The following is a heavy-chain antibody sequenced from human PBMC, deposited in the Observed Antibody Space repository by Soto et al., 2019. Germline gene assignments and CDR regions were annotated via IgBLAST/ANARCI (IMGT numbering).Heavy chain of an antibody. J-gene: IGHJ3*02. CDR2: IYYSGST. CDR1: GGSISSGGYY. Sequence: SETLSLTCTVSGGSISSGGYYWSWIRQHPGKGLEWIGYIYYSGSTYYNPSLKSRVTISVDTSKNQFSLKLSSVTAADTAVYYCARVPTYYYDRGAAFDIWGQGTMVTVSS. D-gene: IGHD3-22*01. V-gene: IGHV4-30-4*08. CDR3: ARVPTYYYDRGAAFDI.